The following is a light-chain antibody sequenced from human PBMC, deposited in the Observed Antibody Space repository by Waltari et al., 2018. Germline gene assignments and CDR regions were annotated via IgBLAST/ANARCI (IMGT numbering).Light chain of an antibody. J-gene: IGKJ4*01. CDR2: DAS. V-gene: IGKV3-11*01. CDR1: QSVSYY. Sequence: EVELTQSPATLSSSPGERATLSCRASQSVSYYLAWYQQKPGQAPRLLIYDASNMARGIPARFSGSGSGTDFTLTISSLEPEDFAVYYCQQRTNWPLTFGGGTKVEI. CDR3: QQRTNWPLT.